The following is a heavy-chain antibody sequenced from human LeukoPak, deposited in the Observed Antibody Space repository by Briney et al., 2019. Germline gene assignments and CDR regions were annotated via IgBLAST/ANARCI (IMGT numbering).Heavy chain of an antibody. CDR2: ILFTGST. J-gene: IGHJ5*02. CDR3: APLAGITPP. D-gene: IGHD3-10*01. CDR1: GESISTSGFY. V-gene: IGHV4-39*01. Sequence: SETLSLTCTVSGESISTSGFYWDWIRQPPGKGLEWIGSILFTGSTYYNPSLRSRVLISLDTSKNQFSLTLTSVTAADTAVYYCAPLAGITPPGGRGTLVPVSS.